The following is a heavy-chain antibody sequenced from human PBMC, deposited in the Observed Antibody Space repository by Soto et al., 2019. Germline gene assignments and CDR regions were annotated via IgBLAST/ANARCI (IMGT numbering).Heavy chain of an antibody. CDR3: ARVDIVVVPAATSYYYYGMVV. CDR1: GYTFTSYG. V-gene: IGHV1-18*04. Sequence: ASVKVSCKASGYTFTSYGISWVRQAPGQGLEWMGWISAYNGNTNYAQKLQGRVTMTTDTSTSTAYMELRSLRSDDTAVYYCARVDIVVVPAATSYYYYGMVVWGQGTTVTVSS. D-gene: IGHD2-2*01. J-gene: IGHJ6*02. CDR2: ISAYNGNT.